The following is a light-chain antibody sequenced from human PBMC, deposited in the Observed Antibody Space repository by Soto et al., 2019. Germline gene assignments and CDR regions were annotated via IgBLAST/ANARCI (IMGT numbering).Light chain of an antibody. CDR3: FSFKTTSTHV. CDR1: SSDIGAHDY. Sequence: QSALTQPASLSGSPGQSITISCTGTSSDIGAHDYVSWFQQHPGKAPKLMISEVNNRPSGVSNRFSGSKSGNTAYLTISGLQVEEEAEYFCFSFKTTSTHVFGTGTKVTVL. V-gene: IGLV2-14*01. CDR2: EVN. J-gene: IGLJ1*01.